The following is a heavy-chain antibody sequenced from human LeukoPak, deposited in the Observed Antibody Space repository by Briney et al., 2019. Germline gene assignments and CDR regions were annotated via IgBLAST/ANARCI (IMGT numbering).Heavy chain of an antibody. Sequence: ASVKVSCKASGYTFTGYYMHWVRQAPGQGLEWMGIINPSGGSTSYAQKFQGRVTMTRDTSTSTVYMELSSLRSEDTAVYYCARDRPSVLLWFGELLSGLSWFDPWGQGTLVTVSS. CDR1: GYTFTGYY. CDR3: ARDRPSVLLWFGELLSGLSWFDP. J-gene: IGHJ5*02. V-gene: IGHV1-46*01. D-gene: IGHD3-10*01. CDR2: INPSGGST.